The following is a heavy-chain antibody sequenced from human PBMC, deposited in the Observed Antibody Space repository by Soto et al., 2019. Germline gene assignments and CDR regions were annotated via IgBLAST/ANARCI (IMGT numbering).Heavy chain of an antibody. CDR3: ARDPMVRGVIRRYYYYYYMDV. D-gene: IGHD3-10*01. V-gene: IGHV3-48*01. J-gene: IGHJ6*03. Sequence: GGSLRLSCAASGFTFSSYSMNWVRQAPGKGLEWVSYISSSSTIYYADSVKGRFTISRDNAKNSLYLQMNSLRAEDTAVYYCARDPMVRGVIRRYYYYYYMDVWGKGTTVTVSS. CDR1: GFTFSSYS. CDR2: ISSSSTI.